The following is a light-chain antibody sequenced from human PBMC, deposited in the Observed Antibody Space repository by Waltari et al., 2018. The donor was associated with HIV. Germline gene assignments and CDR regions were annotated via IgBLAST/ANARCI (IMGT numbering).Light chain of an antibody. J-gene: IGKJ1*01. CDR1: QSIGRW. V-gene: IGKV1-5*03. Sequence: DIQMTPSPSTVSASVGDTVTITCRASQSIGRWLAWYQQNPGEAPKLLIYETSTLEIGVPSIFSGSGSGTEFTLTVSRLQPEDFATYYCQQYNSHSRTFGQGTKVEIK. CDR3: QQYNSHSRT. CDR2: ETS.